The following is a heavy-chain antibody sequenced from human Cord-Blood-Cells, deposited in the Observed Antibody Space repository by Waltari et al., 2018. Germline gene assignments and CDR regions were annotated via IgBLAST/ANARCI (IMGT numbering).Heavy chain of an antibody. D-gene: IGHD2-15*01. CDR3: AKDTDIVVVVAAIPVGGMDV. CDR1: GFTFSSYA. Sequence: EVQLVESGGGLVQPGGSLRLSCAASGFTFSSYAMSWVRQAPGKGLEWVSAIGCRGGRTYYADAVKGRFTIARDNYKNTLYLQMNSLRAEDTAVYYCAKDTDIVVVVAAIPVGGMDVWGQGTTVTVSS. J-gene: IGHJ6*02. V-gene: IGHV3-23*04. CDR2: IGCRGGRT.